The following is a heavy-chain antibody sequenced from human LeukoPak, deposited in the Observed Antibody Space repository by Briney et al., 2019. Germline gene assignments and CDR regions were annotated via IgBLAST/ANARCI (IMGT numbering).Heavy chain of an antibody. V-gene: IGHV3-66*01. Sequence: PGGSLRLSCAASRFTVSSNYMSWVRQAPGKGLEWVSVIYNDGSTYYADSVKGRFTFSRDNSKNTLYLQMNSLRTEDTAVYYCARDRPPPYYDFWSGYFQDWGQGTLVTVSS. CDR1: RFTVSSNY. CDR2: IYNDGST. J-gene: IGHJ4*02. D-gene: IGHD3-3*01. CDR3: ARDRPPPYYDFWSGYFQD.